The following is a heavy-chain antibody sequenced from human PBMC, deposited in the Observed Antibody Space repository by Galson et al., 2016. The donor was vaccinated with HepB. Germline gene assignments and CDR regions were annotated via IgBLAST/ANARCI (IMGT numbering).Heavy chain of an antibody. Sequence: QSGAEVKKPGESLPISCPTSGYNFVTYWNGWVRQMPGKRLEWVGIIYPNDFDTRYGPSFQAQVTRSAYQPTSTAFLHWNGLKASDTGIYYCARHAPGAYWMGATCYNLEYFDHWGQGTLVTVS. CDR3: ARHAPGAYWMGATCYNLEYFDH. J-gene: IGHJ1*01. CDR1: GYNFVTYW. CDR2: IYPNDFDT. V-gene: IGHV5-51*01. D-gene: IGHD2-21*01.